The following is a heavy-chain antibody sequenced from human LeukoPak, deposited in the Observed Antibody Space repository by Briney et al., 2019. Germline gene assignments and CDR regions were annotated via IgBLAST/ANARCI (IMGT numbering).Heavy chain of an antibody. V-gene: IGHV3-30*02. D-gene: IGHD6-6*01. CDR2: IRYDGSNK. CDR1: GFTFSSYG. Sequence: GGSLRLSCAASGFTFSSYGMHWVRQAPGKGLEWVAFIRYDGSNKYYADSVKGRFTISRDNSKNTLYLQMNSLRAEDTAVYYCAKNKYSSSSGIDYWGQGTLVTVYS. J-gene: IGHJ4*02. CDR3: AKNKYSSSSGIDY.